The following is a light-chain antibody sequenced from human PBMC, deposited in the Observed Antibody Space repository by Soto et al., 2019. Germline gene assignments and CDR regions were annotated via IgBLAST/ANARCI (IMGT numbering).Light chain of an antibody. CDR2: AAS. Sequence: DIQMTQSPSSLSASVGDRVTITCRASQSISSYLNWYQQKPGKAPKLLIYAASSLQSGVPSRFSGSGSRTDFTLTISSLQPEDFATYYCQQLLSTSSYTFGQGTKVDIK. J-gene: IGKJ2*01. CDR1: QSISSY. V-gene: IGKV1-39*01. CDR3: QQLLSTSSYT.